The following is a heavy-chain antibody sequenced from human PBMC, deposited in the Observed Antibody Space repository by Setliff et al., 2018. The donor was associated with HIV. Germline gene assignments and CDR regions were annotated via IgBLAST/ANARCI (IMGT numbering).Heavy chain of an antibody. J-gene: IGHJ3*02. CDR1: GVSITTYY. CDR3: ASWHGGQEDFEI. CDR2: IYYIGSV. D-gene: IGHD3-16*01. Sequence: SETLSLTCTVSGVSITTYYWSRIRQTPGKGLEWIGYIYYIGSVIYNYSFESRVTMTLDMSKSQFSLSLRSLTAADTAVYYCASWHGGQEDFEIWGQGTKVTVSS. V-gene: IGHV4-59*01.